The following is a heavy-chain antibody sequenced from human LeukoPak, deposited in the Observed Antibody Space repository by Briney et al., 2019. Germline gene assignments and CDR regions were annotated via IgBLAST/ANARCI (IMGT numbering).Heavy chain of an antibody. CDR1: EFTFSSYA. V-gene: IGHV3-30-3*01. J-gene: IGHJ6*02. CDR2: ISYDGSNK. D-gene: IGHD4-17*01. CDR3: AREAVTTNYYYYGMDV. Sequence: GGSLRLSCAASEFTFSSYAVHWVRQAPGKGLEWVAVISYDGSNKFYADSVKGRFTISRDNSKNTLYLQMNSLRAEDTAVYYCAREAVTTNYYYYGMDVWGQGTTVTVSS.